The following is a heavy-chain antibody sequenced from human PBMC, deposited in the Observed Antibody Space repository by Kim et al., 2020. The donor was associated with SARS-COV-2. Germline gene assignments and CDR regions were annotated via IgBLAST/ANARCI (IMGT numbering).Heavy chain of an antibody. CDR1: GYTFTSYG. CDR3: ARAKRIRDSSGYMGRYYYYGMDV. V-gene: IGHV1-18*04. Sequence: ASVKVSCKASGYTFTSYGISWVRQAPGQGLEWMGWISAYNGNTNYAQKLQGRVTMTTDTSTSTAYMELRSLRSDDTAVYSCARAKRIRDSSGYMGRYYYYGMDVWGQGTTVTVSS. CDR2: ISAYNGNT. J-gene: IGHJ6*02. D-gene: IGHD3-22*01.